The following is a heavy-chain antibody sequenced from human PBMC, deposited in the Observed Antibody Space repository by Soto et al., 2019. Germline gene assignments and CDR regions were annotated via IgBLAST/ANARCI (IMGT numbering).Heavy chain of an antibody. CDR2: IYHTGTT. V-gene: IGHV4-4*02. D-gene: IGHD3-10*01. CDR1: GGSISSSSW. Sequence: QVQLQESGPGLVKPSETLSVTCAVSGGSISSSSWWSWVRQPPGKGLEWLGEIYHTGTTNYNPSLQSXRTLSXXKSQDHFSLNRSSVAAADTAVYYCARGRGSRGVAYWGQGTLVTVSS. J-gene: IGHJ4*02. CDR3: ARGRGSRGVAY.